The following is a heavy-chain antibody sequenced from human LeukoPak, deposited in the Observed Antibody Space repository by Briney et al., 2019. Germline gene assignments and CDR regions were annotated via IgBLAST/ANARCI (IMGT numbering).Heavy chain of an antibody. D-gene: IGHD2-21*02. J-gene: IGHJ4*02. V-gene: IGHV4-39*07. CDR1: GGSISSYY. Sequence: PSETLSLTCTVSGGSISSYYWGWIRQPPGKGLEWIGSVFYSENTYYNPSLKSRVTISVDTSKNQFSLNLNSVTAADTAVYFCASGPWVTPFDYWGQGTLVPVSS. CDR3: ASGPWVTPFDY. CDR2: VFYSENT.